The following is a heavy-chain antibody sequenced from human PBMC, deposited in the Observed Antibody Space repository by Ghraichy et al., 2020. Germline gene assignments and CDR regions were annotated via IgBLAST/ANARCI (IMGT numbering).Heavy chain of an antibody. CDR2: IYPGDADT. Sequence: GESLNISCKVSGYSFIGYWVAWVRQMPGKGLEWMGNIYPGDADTRYSPAFQGQVTISADKSISTAYLQWTSLKASDTAIYYCARQGCSGGDCDHFDHWGQGTLVTVSS. V-gene: IGHV5-51*01. CDR1: GYSFIGYW. J-gene: IGHJ4*02. CDR3: ARQGCSGGDCDHFDH. D-gene: IGHD2-21*02.